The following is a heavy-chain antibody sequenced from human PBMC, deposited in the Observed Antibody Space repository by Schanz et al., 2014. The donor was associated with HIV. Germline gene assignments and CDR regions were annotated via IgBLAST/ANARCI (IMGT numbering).Heavy chain of an antibody. J-gene: IGHJ3*02. CDR3: AQMGAFAAFGI. V-gene: IGHV3-7*01. D-gene: IGHD3-16*01. CDR2: TKQDEMEK. CDR1: GFSFSNFW. Sequence: EVRLVESGGGLVQSGGSLRLSCAASGFSFSNFWVTWVRQAPGKRRGGGANTKQDEMEKYYADSVKGRFTISRDNAKNSLYLQMNSLRAEDTAVYYRAQMGAFAAFGIWGHGTVVTVSS.